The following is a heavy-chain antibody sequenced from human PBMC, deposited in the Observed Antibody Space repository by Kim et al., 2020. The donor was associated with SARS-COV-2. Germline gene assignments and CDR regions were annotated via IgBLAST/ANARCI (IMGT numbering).Heavy chain of an antibody. CDR2: ISSSSSTI. CDR3: ARGVLVGWGATTLYGMDV. CDR1: GFTFSSYS. V-gene: IGHV3-48*02. J-gene: IGHJ6*02. D-gene: IGHD1-26*01. Sequence: GGSLRLSCAASGFTFSSYSMNWVRQAPGKGLEWVSYISSSSSTIYYADSVKGRFTISRDNAKNSLYLQMNSLRDEDTAVYYCARGVLVGWGATTLYGMDVWGQGTTVTVSS.